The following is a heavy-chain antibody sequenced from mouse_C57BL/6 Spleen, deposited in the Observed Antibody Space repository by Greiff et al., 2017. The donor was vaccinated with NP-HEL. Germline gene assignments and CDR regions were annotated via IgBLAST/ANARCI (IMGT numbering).Heavy chain of an antibody. Sequence: EVQLQESGPGMVKPSQSLSLTCTVTGYSITSGYDWHWIRHFPGNKLEWMGYISYSGSTNYNPSLKSRISITHDTSKNHFFLKLNSVTTEDTATYYCAREGTGDWYFDVWGTGTTVTVSS. D-gene: IGHD4-1*01. CDR3: AREGTGDWYFDV. CDR1: GYSITSGYD. CDR2: ISYSGST. V-gene: IGHV3-1*01. J-gene: IGHJ1*03.